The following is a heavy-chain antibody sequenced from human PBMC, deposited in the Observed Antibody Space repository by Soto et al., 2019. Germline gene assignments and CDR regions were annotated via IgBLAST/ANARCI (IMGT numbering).Heavy chain of an antibody. V-gene: IGHV4-34*01. CDR3: ARLVNGLRRYYDFWSGLDY. Sequence: SETLSLTCAVYGGSFSGYYWSWIRQPPGKGLEWIGEINHSGSTNYNPSLKSRVTISVDTSKNQFSLKLSSVTAADTAVYYCARLVNGLRRYYDFWSGLDYWGQGTLVTVSS. J-gene: IGHJ4*02. CDR2: INHSGST. D-gene: IGHD3-3*01. CDR1: GGSFSGYY.